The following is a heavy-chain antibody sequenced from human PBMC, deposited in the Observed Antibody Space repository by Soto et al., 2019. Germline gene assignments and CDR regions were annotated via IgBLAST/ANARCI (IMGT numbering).Heavy chain of an antibody. V-gene: IGHV2-5*01. CDR3: AQAGGDCYSD. CDR2: IYWNDDK. Sequence: QITLKESGPTLVKPTQTLTLTCTFSGFSLSTSGVGVGWIRQPPGKALEWLALIYWNDDKRYSPSLKSMLTIPKDTSKNQVVLSMTNMDPVDTATYYCAQAGGDCYSDWGQGTLVTVSS. D-gene: IGHD2-21*02. J-gene: IGHJ4*02. CDR1: GFSLSTSGVG.